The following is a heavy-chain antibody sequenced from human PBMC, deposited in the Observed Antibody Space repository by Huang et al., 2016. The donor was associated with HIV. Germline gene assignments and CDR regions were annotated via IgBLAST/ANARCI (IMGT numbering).Heavy chain of an antibody. CDR1: GYNFTSYA. J-gene: IGHJ2*01. V-gene: IGHV1-3*01. CDR2: INAADGNT. Sequence: QVQLVQSVAEVKKPGASVKVSCKASGYNFTSYALHWVRQAPGQRPDWRGRINAADGNTKNSQQFQGRVTITRDTSASIVYMELSSLRSEDTAVYYCARDRLYCSGGTCYSNWYFDLWGRGTLVTVSS. CDR3: ARDRLYCSGGTCYSNWYFDL. D-gene: IGHD2-15*01.